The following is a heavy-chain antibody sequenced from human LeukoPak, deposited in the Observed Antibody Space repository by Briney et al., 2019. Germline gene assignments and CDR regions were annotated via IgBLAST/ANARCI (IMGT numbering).Heavy chain of an antibody. CDR1: GLTFSSYA. D-gene: IGHD4-23*01. V-gene: IGHV3-23*01. CDR3: AKDLGSTVVTPEGFDY. CDR2: ISGSGGST. J-gene: IGHJ4*02. Sequence: GGSLRLSCAASGLTFSSYAMSWVRQAPGKGLEWVSAISGSGGSTYYADSVKGRFTISRDNSKNTLYLQMNSLRAEDTAVYYCAKDLGSTVVTPEGFDYWGQGTLVTVSS.